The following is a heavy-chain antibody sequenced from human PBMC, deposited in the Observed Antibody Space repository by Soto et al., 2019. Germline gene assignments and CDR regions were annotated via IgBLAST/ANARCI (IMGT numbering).Heavy chain of an antibody. D-gene: IGHD6-25*01. Sequence: EVQLLDSGGGSVQPGGSLRLSCAASGFTFSNYGMSWVRQAPGKGLEWVSSIVASGGSTYYADLVKGRFTISRDNSENNLYLQMNSLRAEDTAVYYCVKERLQRGFDYWGQGTLVTGSS. J-gene: IGHJ4*02. CDR3: VKERLQRGFDY. CDR1: GFTFSNYG. CDR2: IVASGGST. V-gene: IGHV3-23*01.